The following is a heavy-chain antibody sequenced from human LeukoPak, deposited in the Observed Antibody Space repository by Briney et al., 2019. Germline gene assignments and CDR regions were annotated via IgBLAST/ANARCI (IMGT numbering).Heavy chain of an antibody. CDR3: ARDAYCAGDRSQTLDY. D-gene: IGHD2-21*02. V-gene: IGHV3-21*01. Sequence: GGSLRLSCAASGFNFSLYGTSWVRQAPGKGLEWVSSISSHSGYIHYADSMKGRFTISRDNAKNSVYLQMNSLRAEDTAVYYCARDAYCAGDRSQTLDYWGQGTLVTVSS. CDR2: ISSHSGYI. CDR1: GFNFSLYG. J-gene: IGHJ4*02.